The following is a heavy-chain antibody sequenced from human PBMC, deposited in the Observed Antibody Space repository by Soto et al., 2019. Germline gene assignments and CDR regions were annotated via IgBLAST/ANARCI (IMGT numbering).Heavy chain of an antibody. D-gene: IGHD6-19*01. CDR2: ISGSGGST. CDR1: GFTFSSYA. Sequence: EVQLLESGGGLVQPGGSLRLSCAASGFTFSSYAMSWVRQAPGKGLEWVSAISGSGGSTYYADSVKGRFTISRDNSKNTLYLQMNSLRAEDTAVYYCAKGEIAVAGFYYYGMDVWGQWTTVTVSS. J-gene: IGHJ6*02. V-gene: IGHV3-23*01. CDR3: AKGEIAVAGFYYYGMDV.